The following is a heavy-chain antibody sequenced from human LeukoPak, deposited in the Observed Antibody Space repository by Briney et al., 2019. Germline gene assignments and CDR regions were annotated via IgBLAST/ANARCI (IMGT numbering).Heavy chain of an antibody. V-gene: IGHV3-23*01. J-gene: IGHJ4*02. CDR1: GFTFSSYA. Sequence: GGSLRLSCAVSGFTFSSYAMSWVRQAPGRGLEWVSAISDSGDSTYYAESVKGRFTVSRDNSKNTLYLQMNSLRAEDTAVYYCAKKMTITGWLYYFDYWGQGTLVTVSS. CDR2: ISDSGDST. D-gene: IGHD5-24*01. CDR3: AKKMTITGWLYYFDY.